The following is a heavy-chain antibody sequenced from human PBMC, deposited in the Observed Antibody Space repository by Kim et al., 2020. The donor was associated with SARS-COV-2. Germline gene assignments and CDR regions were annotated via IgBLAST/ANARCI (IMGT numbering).Heavy chain of an antibody. CDR3: ARPRAVTGRFVNYYYYGMDV. CDR2: ISSSSSTI. CDR1: GFTFSSYS. J-gene: IGHJ6*02. V-gene: IGHV3-48*02. Sequence: GGSLRLSCAASGFTFSSYSMNWVRQAPGKGLEWVSYISSSSSTIYYADSVKGRFTISRDNAKNSLYLQMNSLRDEDTAVYYCARPRAVTGRFVNYYYYGMDVWGQGTTVTVSS. D-gene: IGHD3-3*01.